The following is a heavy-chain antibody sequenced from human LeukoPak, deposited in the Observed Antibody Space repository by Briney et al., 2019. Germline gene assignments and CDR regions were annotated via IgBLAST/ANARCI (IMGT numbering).Heavy chain of an antibody. J-gene: IGHJ4*02. CDR1: GFTLSDHY. CDR2: ISSSSSYT. V-gene: IGHV3-11*05. D-gene: IGHD5/OR15-5a*01. Sequence: GGPLRLSCAASGFTLSDHYMSWIRQAPGKGLEWISYISSSSSYTNYVDSVKGRFTISRDNAKNSLYLQMNSLRAEDTAVYYCVRAVSVSSYYFDCWGQGTLVTVSS. CDR3: VRAVSVSSYYFDC.